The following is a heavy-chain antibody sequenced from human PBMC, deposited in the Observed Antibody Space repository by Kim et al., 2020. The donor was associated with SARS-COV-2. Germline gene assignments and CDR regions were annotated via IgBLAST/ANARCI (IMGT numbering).Heavy chain of an antibody. CDR1: GGTFNSYA. J-gene: IGHJ6*02. Sequence: SVKVSCKASGGTFNSYAISWVRQAPGQGLEWMGGIIPMFGTAHYAQKFQGRVTITADESTSTAYMELSSLRSEDTAVYYCARRLGSYNWNEYYYYFYGMDVRGQGTTVTVSS. CDR3: ARRLGSYNWNEYYYYFYGMDV. CDR2: IIPMFGTA. D-gene: IGHD1-1*01. V-gene: IGHV1-69*13.